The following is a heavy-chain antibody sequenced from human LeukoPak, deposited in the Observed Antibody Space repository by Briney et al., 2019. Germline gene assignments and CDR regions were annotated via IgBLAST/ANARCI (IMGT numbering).Heavy chain of an antibody. V-gene: IGHV1-2*02. D-gene: IGHD7-27*01. CDR3: APSPNWPTFYFDY. J-gene: IGHJ4*02. CDR1: GYTFTGYN. CDR2: INPNSGVT. Sequence: ASVKVSCKASGYTFTGYNMHWARQAPGQGPEWMGWINPNSGVTNYAQKFLGRVTMTRDTSINTAYMDLSRLRSDDTAVYYCAPSPNWPTFYFDYWGQGTLVTVSS.